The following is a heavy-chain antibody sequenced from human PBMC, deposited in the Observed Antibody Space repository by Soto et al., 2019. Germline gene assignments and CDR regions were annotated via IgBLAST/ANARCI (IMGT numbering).Heavy chain of an antibody. D-gene: IGHD3-10*01. V-gene: IGHV1-69*13. CDR1: GGTFSSYA. J-gene: IGHJ5*02. CDR2: IIPIFGTA. CDR3: ARDVGSGSYYPNWFDP. Sequence: GASVKVSCKASGGTFSSYAISWVRQAPGQGLEWMGGIIPIFGTANYAQKFQGRVTITADESTSTAYMELSSLRSEDTAVYYCARDVGSGSYYPNWFDPWGQGTLVPVSS.